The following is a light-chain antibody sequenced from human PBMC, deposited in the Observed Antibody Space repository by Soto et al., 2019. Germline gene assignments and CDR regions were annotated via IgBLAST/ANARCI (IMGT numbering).Light chain of an antibody. CDR1: QSISSW. CDR2: DAS. V-gene: IGKV1-5*01. J-gene: IGKJ1*01. CDR3: QQYNSYSRT. Sequence: DIPMTQSPSTLSVSLGDRVNITCRASQSISSWLAWYQQKPGKAPKLLIYDASSLESGVPSRFSGSGSGTEFTLTISSLQPDDFATYYCQQYNSYSRTFGQGTKVDIK.